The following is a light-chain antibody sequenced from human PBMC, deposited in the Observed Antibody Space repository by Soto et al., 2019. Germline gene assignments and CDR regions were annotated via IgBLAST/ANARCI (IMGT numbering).Light chain of an antibody. Sequence: EIVLTQSPGNLSLSPGERATLSCRASQSVSSSSLAWYQQNPGQAPRLLIYGASNRATGTPDRFSGSGSGTDFTLTISTLEPEDFAVYYCQQYGSSPGTFGQGTKVEIK. CDR3: QQYGSSPGT. CDR2: GAS. CDR1: QSVSSSS. V-gene: IGKV3-20*01. J-gene: IGKJ1*01.